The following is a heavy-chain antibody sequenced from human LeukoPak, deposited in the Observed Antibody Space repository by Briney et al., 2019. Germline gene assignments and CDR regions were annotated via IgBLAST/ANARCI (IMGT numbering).Heavy chain of an antibody. CDR3: ARDAYSSGWYHFDY. CDR2: IYYSGST. Sequence: SETLSLTRTVSGGSISSYCWSWIRQPPGKGLEWIGYIYYSGSTNYNPSLKSRVTISVDTSKNQFSLKLSSVTAADTAVYYCARDAYSSGWYHFDYWGQGALVTVSS. J-gene: IGHJ4*02. CDR1: GGSISSYC. D-gene: IGHD6-19*01. V-gene: IGHV4-59*01.